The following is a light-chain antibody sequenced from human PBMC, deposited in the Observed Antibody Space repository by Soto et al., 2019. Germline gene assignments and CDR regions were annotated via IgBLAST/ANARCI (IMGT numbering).Light chain of an antibody. CDR2: GAS. V-gene: IGKV3-20*01. CDR1: HSVGSS. CDR3: QQYASSPPLT. J-gene: IGKJ4*01. Sequence: EILLTQSPGPLSLSPGQRATLSCRASHSVGSSLAWYQQKPGQAPRLLIYGASSRATVIPDRFSGSGSGTDFTLTISRLEPEDFAVYYCQQYASSPPLTFGGGTKVDIK.